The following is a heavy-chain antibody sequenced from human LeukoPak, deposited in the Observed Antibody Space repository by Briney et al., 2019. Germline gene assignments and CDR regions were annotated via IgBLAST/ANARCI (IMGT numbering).Heavy chain of an antibody. CDR2: ITYSGRST. D-gene: IGHD2-2*01. CDR3: AKIEDIVVVPAAQAGDY. V-gene: IGHV3-23*01. CDR1: RFTFSSYA. Sequence: PGGSLRLSCAASRFTFSSYAMSWVRQAPGKGLEWVSAITYSGRSTYYADSVKGRFTISRDNSKNTLYLQMNSLRAEDTAVYYCAKIEDIVVVPAAQAGDYWGQGTLVTVSS. J-gene: IGHJ4*02.